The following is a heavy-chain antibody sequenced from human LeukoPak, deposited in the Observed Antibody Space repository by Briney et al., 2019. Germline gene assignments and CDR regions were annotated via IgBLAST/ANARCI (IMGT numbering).Heavy chain of an antibody. CDR3: ARDHAASGSFYDY. D-gene: IGHD3-10*01. J-gene: IGHJ4*02. CDR1: GFTFSTYA. V-gene: IGHV3-48*02. Sequence: PGRSLRLSCAASGFTFSTYAMNWVRQAPGRGLEWVSYINSISETIYYADSVKGRFTISRDNAKSSLYLQMNSLRDEDTAVYYCARDHAASGSFYDYWGQGTLVTVSS. CDR2: INSISETI.